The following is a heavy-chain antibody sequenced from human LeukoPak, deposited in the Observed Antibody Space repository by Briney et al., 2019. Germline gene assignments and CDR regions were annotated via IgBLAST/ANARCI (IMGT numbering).Heavy chain of an antibody. CDR3: ARGGDYYDSSGYWYDY. V-gene: IGHV4-59*01. CDR1: GGSISSYY. J-gene: IGHJ4*02. D-gene: IGHD3-22*01. CDR2: IYYSGST. Sequence: SETLSLTCTVSGGSISSYYWSWIRQPPGKGLEWIGYIYYSGSTNYNPSLKSRVTISVDTSKNQFSLKLSSVTAADTAVYYCARGGDYYDSSGYWYDYWGQGTLVTVSS.